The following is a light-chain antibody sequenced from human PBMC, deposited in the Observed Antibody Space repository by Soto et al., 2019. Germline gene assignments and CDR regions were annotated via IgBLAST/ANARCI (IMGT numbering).Light chain of an antibody. V-gene: IGKV1D-12*01. CDR2: AAS. J-gene: IGKJ4*01. CDR1: QGISRW. CDR3: QQANSFPPRT. Sequence: DIQMTQSPSSVSASVGDRVTVTCRASQGISRWLAWYQQKPGKAPKLLIYAASTLQSGVPSRFSGSGSGTDFTLTISSLQPEDFATYYCQQANSFPPRTFGGGTKVEIK.